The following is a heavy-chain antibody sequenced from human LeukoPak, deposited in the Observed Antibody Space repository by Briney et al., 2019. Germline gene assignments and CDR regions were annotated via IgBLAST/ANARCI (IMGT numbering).Heavy chain of an antibody. CDR3: ARDKSSSGWYKDY. CDR1: GFTFSSYA. CDR2: ISYDGSNK. J-gene: IGHJ4*02. D-gene: IGHD6-19*01. Sequence: GGSLRLSCAASGFTFSSYAMHWVRQAPGKGLEWVAVISYDGSNKYYADSVKGRFTISRDNSKNTLYLQMNSLRAEDTAVYYCARDKSSSGWYKDYWGQGTLVTVSS. V-gene: IGHV3-30-3*01.